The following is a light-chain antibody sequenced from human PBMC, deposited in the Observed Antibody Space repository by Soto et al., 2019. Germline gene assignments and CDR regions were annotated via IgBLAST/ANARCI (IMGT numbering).Light chain of an antibody. V-gene: IGKV3-20*01. CDR2: GAF. Sequence: EIVLTQSPGTLSLSPGERATLSCRASQSISSSSLAWYHQKPGQAPRLLIYGAFSRAPGIPDRFSGSGSGTDFNLTISRLEPEDFAVYYCQQYGRSPPYTFGRGTKLEI. J-gene: IGKJ2*01. CDR3: QQYGRSPPYT. CDR1: QSISSSS.